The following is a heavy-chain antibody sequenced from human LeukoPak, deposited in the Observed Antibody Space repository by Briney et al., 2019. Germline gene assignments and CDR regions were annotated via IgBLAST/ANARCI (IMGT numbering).Heavy chain of an antibody. Sequence: GGSLRLSCAASGFTFSSYNMNWVRQAPGKGLEWVSYISSSSSIIYYTDSVKGRFTISRDNDKNSLYLQMSSLRAEDTAVYYCARDISPIEIFGVEEEGNFDYWGHGTLVSVSS. CDR1: GFTFSSYN. CDR2: ISSSSSII. D-gene: IGHD3-3*01. J-gene: IGHJ4*01. V-gene: IGHV3-48*01. CDR3: ARDISPIEIFGVEEEGNFDY.